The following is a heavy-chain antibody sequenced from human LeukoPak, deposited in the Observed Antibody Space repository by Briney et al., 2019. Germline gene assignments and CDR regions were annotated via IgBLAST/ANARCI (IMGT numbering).Heavy chain of an antibody. CDR2: IYYSGST. CDR1: GGSFNDYY. Sequence: SETLSLTCAVYGGSFNDYYWIWIRQPPGKGLEWIGYIYYSGSTNYNPSLKSRVTISVDTSKNQFSLKLSSVTAADTAVYYCARGYTSSTGYGMDVWGQGTTVTVSS. V-gene: IGHV4-59*01. J-gene: IGHJ6*02. CDR3: ARGYTSSTGYGMDV. D-gene: IGHD6-13*01.